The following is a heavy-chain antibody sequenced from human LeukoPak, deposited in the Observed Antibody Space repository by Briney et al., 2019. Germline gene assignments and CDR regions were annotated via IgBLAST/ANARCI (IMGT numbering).Heavy chain of an antibody. Sequence: SETLSLTCTVSGGSISSYYWSWIRQPPGKGLEWIGYIYYSGSTNYNPSLKSRVTISVDTSKNQFSLKLSSVTAADTAVYYCARDIQYARLLPGAFGIWGKGTMVTVSS. CDR3: ARDIQYARLLPGAFGI. CDR1: GGSISSYY. J-gene: IGHJ3*02. V-gene: IGHV4-59*01. CDR2: IYYSGST. D-gene: IGHD2-8*01.